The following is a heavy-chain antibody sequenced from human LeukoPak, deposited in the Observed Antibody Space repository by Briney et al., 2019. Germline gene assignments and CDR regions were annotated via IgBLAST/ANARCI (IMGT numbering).Heavy chain of an antibody. J-gene: IGHJ4*02. V-gene: IGHV1-18*01. CDR2: ISAYNGNT. Sequence: ASVKVSCKASGYTFTSYGISWVRQAPGQGLEWMGWISAYNGNTNYAQKLQGRVTMTRNTSISTAYMELSSLRSEDTAVYYCARGSSWYWFDYWGQGTLVTVSS. CDR1: GYTFTSYG. D-gene: IGHD6-13*01. CDR3: ARGSSWYWFDY.